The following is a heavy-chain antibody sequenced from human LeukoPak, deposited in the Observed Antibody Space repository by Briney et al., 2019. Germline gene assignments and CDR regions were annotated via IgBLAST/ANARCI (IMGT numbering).Heavy chain of an antibody. J-gene: IGHJ4*02. CDR3: TTVLRGDGYNR. D-gene: IGHD5-24*01. CDR1: GFTFSNAW. CDR2: IKSETDGGTT. Sequence: PGGSLRLSCAASGFTFSNAWMSWVRQAPGKGLEWVGRIKSETDGGTTDYAAPVKGRFTISRDDSKNTLYLQVNSLKTEDTAVYYCTTVLRGDGYNRWGQGTLVTVSS. V-gene: IGHV3-15*01.